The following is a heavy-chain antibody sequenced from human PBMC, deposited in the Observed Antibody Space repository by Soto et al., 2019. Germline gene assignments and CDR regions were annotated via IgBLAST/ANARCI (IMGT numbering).Heavy chain of an antibody. CDR3: WWSPRRVDGKWYVDY. Sequence: QVQLQESGPGLVKPSGTLSLSCGVSGDSFSSSNWWTWIRQPPGKGLEWIGDILHTGHTDHNPSLLSRITISIDTSKKEFSLKLTSVTAADAAVYYCWWSPRRVDGKWYVDYWGPGALVIVAS. CDR1: GDSFSSSNW. V-gene: IGHV4-4*02. J-gene: IGHJ4*02. CDR2: ILHTGHT. D-gene: IGHD2-15*01.